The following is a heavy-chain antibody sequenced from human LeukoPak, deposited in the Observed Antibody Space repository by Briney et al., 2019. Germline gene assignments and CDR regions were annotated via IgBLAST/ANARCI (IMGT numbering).Heavy chain of an antibody. J-gene: IGHJ4*02. Sequence: SETLSLTCAVYGGSFSGYYWGWIRQPPGKGLEWIGEINHSGSTNYNPSLKSRVTISGDTSKNQFSLKLSSVTAADTAVYYCARNYGDYGYFDYWGQGTLVTVSS. D-gene: IGHD4-17*01. CDR2: INHSGST. V-gene: IGHV4-34*01. CDR3: ARNYGDYGYFDY. CDR1: GGSFSGYY.